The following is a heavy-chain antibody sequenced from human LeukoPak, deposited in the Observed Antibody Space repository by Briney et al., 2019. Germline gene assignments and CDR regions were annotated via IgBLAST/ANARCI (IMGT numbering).Heavy chain of an antibody. J-gene: IGHJ4*02. V-gene: IGHV3-48*02. CDR3: ARDYRTGSYIDY. Sequence: GGSLRLSCAASGFTFSSYSMDWVRQAPGKGLEWLSYISGGSSNIHYADSVEGRFAISRDNAKNSLYLQMNSLRDDDTAVYYCARDYRTGSYIDYWGQGTLVTVSS. D-gene: IGHD3-10*01. CDR2: ISGGSSNI. CDR1: GFTFSSYS.